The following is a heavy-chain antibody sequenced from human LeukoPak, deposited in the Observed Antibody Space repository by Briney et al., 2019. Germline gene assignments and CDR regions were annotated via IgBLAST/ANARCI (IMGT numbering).Heavy chain of an antibody. Sequence: EAGGSLRLFCVASGFTFRSYDMSWVRQAPGEGLEWVSAFSGSGGSTFNTDSVEGRFTISRDNSKNTLYLQMNSLRADDTAKYYCAKDHYGDYFATGAFEMWGQGTMVIVSS. V-gene: IGHV3-23*01. J-gene: IGHJ3*02. CDR1: GFTFRSYD. CDR2: FSGSGGST. D-gene: IGHD4-17*01. CDR3: AKDHYGDYFATGAFEM.